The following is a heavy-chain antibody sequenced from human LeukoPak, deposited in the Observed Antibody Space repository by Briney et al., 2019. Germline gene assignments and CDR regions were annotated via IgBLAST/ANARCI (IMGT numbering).Heavy chain of an antibody. CDR1: GGSISGYY. CDR2: SYSSGST. D-gene: IGHD3-3*01. CDR3: ARVVVFGVVSSDYYYYYMDV. J-gene: IGHJ6*03. V-gene: IGHV4-4*07. Sequence: SETLSLTCTVSGGSISGYYWSWIRQPAGKGLEWIGRSYSSGSTNYNPSLKSRATMSVDTSKNQFSLKLSSVTAADTAVYYCARVVVFGVVSSDYYYYYMDVWGKGTTVTVSS.